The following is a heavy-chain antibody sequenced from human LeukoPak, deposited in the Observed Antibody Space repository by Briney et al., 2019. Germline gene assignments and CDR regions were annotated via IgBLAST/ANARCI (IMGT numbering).Heavy chain of an antibody. V-gene: IGHV3-53*01. CDR1: GFTVSSNY. J-gene: IGHJ3*02. CDR2: IYSGGST. Sequence: PGGSLRHSCAASGFTVSSNYMSWVRQAPGKGLEWVSVIYSGGSTYYADSVKVRFTISRDNSKNTLYLQMNSLRAEDTAVYYCASVQRGAFDIWGQGTMVTVSS. CDR3: ASVQRGAFDI.